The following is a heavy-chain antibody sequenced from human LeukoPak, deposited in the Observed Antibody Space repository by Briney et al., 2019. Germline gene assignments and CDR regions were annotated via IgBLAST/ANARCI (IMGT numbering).Heavy chain of an antibody. D-gene: IGHD5-12*01. Sequence: LRLSCAASGFTFSDYYMSWIRQPPGKGLEWIGSIYYSGSTYYNPSLKSRVTISVDTSKNQFSLKLSSVTAADTAVYYCARDQVYSGYDSQDYWGQGTLVTVSS. CDR3: ARDQVYSGYDSQDY. J-gene: IGHJ4*02. CDR2: IYYSGST. V-gene: IGHV4-38-2*02. CDR1: GFTFSDYY.